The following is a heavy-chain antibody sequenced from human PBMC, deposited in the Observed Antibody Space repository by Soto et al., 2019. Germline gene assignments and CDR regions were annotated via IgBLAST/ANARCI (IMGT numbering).Heavy chain of an antibody. CDR2: ISGSGYST. CDR3: AKVDQALLHFYYYMDV. CDR1: GFTFNIYA. V-gene: IGHV3-23*01. D-gene: IGHD2-15*01. Sequence: EVQLLESGGGLVQPGGSLRLSCAASGFTFNIYAMTWVRQAPGKGLDWVSAISGSGYSTYSADSVKGRFTISRDNSKNTLYLQMNSLRAEDTAIYYCAKVDQALLHFYYYMDVWGKGTTVTVSS. J-gene: IGHJ6*03.